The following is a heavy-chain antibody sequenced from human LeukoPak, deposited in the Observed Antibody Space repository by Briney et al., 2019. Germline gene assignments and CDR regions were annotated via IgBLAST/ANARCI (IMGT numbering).Heavy chain of an antibody. CDR2: IKSKTDAGTT. V-gene: IGHV3-15*01. Sequence: GSLRLSCAASGFTFSNAWMSWVRQAPGKGLEWVGRIKSKTDAGTTDYAAPVKGRFTISRDDSKNTLYLQMNSLKTEDTAVYYCTTERFLEWLPSYYFDYWGQGTLVTVSS. CDR3: TTERFLEWLPSYYFDY. J-gene: IGHJ4*02. D-gene: IGHD3-3*01. CDR1: GFTFSNAW.